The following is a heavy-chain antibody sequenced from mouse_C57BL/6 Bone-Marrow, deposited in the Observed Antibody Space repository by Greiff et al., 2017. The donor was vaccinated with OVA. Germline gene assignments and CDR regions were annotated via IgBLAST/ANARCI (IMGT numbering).Heavy chain of an antibody. CDR2: IYPRSGNT. Sequence: VKLVESGAELARPGASVKLSCKASGYTFTSYGISWVKQRTGQGLEWIGEIYPRSGNTYYNEKFKGKATLTADKSSSTAYMELRSLTSEDSAVYFCARKANGWGQGTTLTVSS. J-gene: IGHJ2*01. V-gene: IGHV1-81*01. CDR3: ARKANG. CDR1: GYTFTSYG.